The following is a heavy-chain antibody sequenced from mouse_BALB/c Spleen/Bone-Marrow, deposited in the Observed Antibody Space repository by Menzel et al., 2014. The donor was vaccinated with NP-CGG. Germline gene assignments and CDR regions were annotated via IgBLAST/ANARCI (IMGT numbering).Heavy chain of an antibody. J-gene: IGHJ2*01. V-gene: IGHV5-6-3*01. Sequence: EVKLVESGGGLVQPGGSLKLSCAASGLTFSSYGMSWVRQTPDKRLELVATINSNGGSTYYPDSVKGRFTISRDNAKNTLYLQMSSLKSEDTAMYYCARPYRYYFDYWGQGTTLTVSS. D-gene: IGHD2-14*01. CDR2: INSNGGST. CDR3: ARPYRYYFDY. CDR1: GLTFSSYG.